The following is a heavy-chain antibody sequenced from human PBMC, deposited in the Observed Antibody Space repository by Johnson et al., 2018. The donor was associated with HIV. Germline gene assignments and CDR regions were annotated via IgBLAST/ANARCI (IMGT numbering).Heavy chain of an antibody. V-gene: IGHV3-53*01. Sequence: VQLVESGGGLIQPGGSLRLSCAASGFTVSSNYMNWVRQAPVKGLEWVSVIYTGSDSTSYTDSVKDRFTISRDSSQNAVYLQMSSLRAEDTALYYCARGSSGSFDLWGRGTMVTVSS. J-gene: IGHJ3*01. CDR2: IYTGSDST. CDR1: GFTVSSNY. CDR3: ARGSSGSFDL. D-gene: IGHD6-6*01.